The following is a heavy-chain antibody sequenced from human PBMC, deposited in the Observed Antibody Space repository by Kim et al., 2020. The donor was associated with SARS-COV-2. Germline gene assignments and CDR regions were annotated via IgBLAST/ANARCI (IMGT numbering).Heavy chain of an antibody. D-gene: IGHD3-10*01. CDR3: ARIMVRGDNYYYGMDI. J-gene: IGHJ6*02. CDR2: IYSGGST. Sequence: GGSLRLSCAASGLTVSSNYMSWVRQAPGKGLEWVSVIYSGGSTYYADSVKGRFTISRDNSKNTLYLQMKSLRAEDTAVYYCARIMVRGDNYYYGMDIWGQGTTVTVSS. CDR1: GLTVSSNY. V-gene: IGHV3-53*01.